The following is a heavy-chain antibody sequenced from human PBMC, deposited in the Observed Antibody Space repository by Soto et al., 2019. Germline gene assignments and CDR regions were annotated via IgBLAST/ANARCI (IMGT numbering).Heavy chain of an antibody. D-gene: IGHD4-17*01. CDR3: ARGTTVETGSY. V-gene: IGHV1-18*01. J-gene: IGHJ4*02. Sequence: QVQLVQSGAEVKKPGASVKVSCKASGYTFTSYGINWVLQAPGQGLAWMGWISAYNGNTNYAQKLQGRVTMTTDTSARTACVELRSLRSDDTAVDYCARGTTVETGSYWGQGTLVTVSS. CDR1: GYTFTSYG. CDR2: ISAYNGNT.